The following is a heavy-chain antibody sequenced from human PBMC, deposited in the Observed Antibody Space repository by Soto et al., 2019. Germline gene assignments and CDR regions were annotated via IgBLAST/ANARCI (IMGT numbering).Heavy chain of an antibody. J-gene: IGHJ5*01. CDR1: GFTFSSHS. D-gene: IGHD4-17*01. CDR3: AKPSVPRPRKTVTFDF. V-gene: IGHV3-21*04. CDR2: ISTTGSDK. Sequence: PGGSLRLSCADSGFTFSSHSMNWVRQAPGKGLEWVSSISTTGSDKSYADSVKGRFTISRDNAKNSLYLQMNSLRAEDTAVYYCAKPSVPRPRKTVTFDFWGQGTLVTVSS.